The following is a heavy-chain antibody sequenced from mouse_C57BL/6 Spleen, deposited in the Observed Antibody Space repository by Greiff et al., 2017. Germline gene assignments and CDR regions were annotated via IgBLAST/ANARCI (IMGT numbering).Heavy chain of an antibody. CDR2: ISSGGDYI. CDR3: TRDKRDGYFFAY. Sequence: EVQLVESGEGLVKPGGSLKLSCAASGFTFSSYAMSWVRQTPEKRLEWVAYISSGGDYIYYADTVKGRFTISRDNARNTLYLQMSSLKSEDTAMYYCTRDKRDGYFFAYWGQGTLVTVSA. J-gene: IGHJ3*01. D-gene: IGHD2-3*01. CDR1: GFTFSSYA. V-gene: IGHV5-9-1*02.